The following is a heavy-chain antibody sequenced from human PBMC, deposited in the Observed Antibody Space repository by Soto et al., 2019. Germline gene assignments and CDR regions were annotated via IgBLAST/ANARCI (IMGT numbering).Heavy chain of an antibody. D-gene: IGHD1-26*01. J-gene: IGHJ1*01. CDR2: ISGSGGST. V-gene: IGHV3-23*01. CDR3: AKDLRSGSYYKRYFHH. Sequence: GGSLRLSCAASGFTFSSYAMSWVRQAPGKGLEWVSAISGSGGSTYYADSVKGRFTISRDNSKNTLYLQMNSLRAEDTAVYYCAKDLRSGSYYKRYFHHWGQGTLVTVSS. CDR1: GFTFSSYA.